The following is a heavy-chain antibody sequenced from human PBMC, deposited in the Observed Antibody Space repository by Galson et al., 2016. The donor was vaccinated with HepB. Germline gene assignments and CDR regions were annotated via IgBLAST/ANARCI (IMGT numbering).Heavy chain of an antibody. CDR1: GFTFGSYV. J-gene: IGHJ4*02. V-gene: IGHV3-66*01. Sequence: SLRLSCAASGFTFGSYVMNWVRQAPGKGLEWVSIIYTCGSNNYTDSVKGRFTISRDNSKNTLYLQMNSLRAEDTAVYYCARDIDGEYFDYWGQGTLVTVSS. CDR3: ARDIDGEYFDY. CDR2: IYTCGSN. D-gene: IGHD4-17*01.